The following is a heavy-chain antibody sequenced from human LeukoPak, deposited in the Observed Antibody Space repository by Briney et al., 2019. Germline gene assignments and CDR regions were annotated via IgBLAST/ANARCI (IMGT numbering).Heavy chain of an antibody. V-gene: IGHV3-23*01. Sequence: GGSLRLSCAASGFNFKTYTVTWVRQAPGKRPEWLSSLTAGDGATYYADSVRGRFTISRDYSRNTVYLHLSGLRAEDTAVYYCARDRSTDAISEFWGQGTLVAVSS. J-gene: IGHJ4*02. D-gene: IGHD1-1*01. CDR3: ARDRSTDAISEF. CDR1: GFNFKTYT. CDR2: LTAGDGAT.